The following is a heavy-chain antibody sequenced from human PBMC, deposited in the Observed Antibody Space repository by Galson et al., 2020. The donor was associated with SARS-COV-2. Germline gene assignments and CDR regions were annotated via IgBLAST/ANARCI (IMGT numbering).Heavy chain of an antibody. CDR3: ARGHRGVVPSPVLGLGPFYSYYYMDV. D-gene: IGHD3-16*01. CDR2: INISGNT. J-gene: IGHJ6*03. Sequence: SQTLSLTCAVYGGSFSGYSWTWLRQAPGKGLEWLGEINISGNTNYSPSLRSRVTISVDTSKNQFSLSLTSVTTADTAVYYCARGHRGVVPSPVLGLGPFYSYYYMDVWGKGTTVSVSS. V-gene: IGHV4-34*01. CDR1: GGSFSGYS.